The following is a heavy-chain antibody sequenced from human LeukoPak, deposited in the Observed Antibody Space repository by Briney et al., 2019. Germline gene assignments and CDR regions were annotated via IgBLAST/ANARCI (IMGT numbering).Heavy chain of an antibody. J-gene: IGHJ5*02. V-gene: IGHV4-34*01. CDR2: INHSGST. CDR1: GGSISSYY. Sequence: KPSETLSLTCTVSGGSISSYYWSWIRQPPGKGLEWIGEINHSGSTNYNPSLKSRVTISVDTSKNQFSLKLSSVTAADTAVYYCARIPLYSSRNNWFDPWGQGTLVTVSS. CDR3: ARIPLYSSRNNWFDP. D-gene: IGHD6-13*01.